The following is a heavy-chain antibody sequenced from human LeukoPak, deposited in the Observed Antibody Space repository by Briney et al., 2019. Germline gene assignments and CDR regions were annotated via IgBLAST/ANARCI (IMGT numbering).Heavy chain of an antibody. J-gene: IGHJ4*02. CDR2: LYSGGNT. V-gene: IGHV3-66*01. Sequence: PGGSLRLSCVVSGFTVSSNYMSWVRRAPGKGLEWVSVLYSGGNTNYADSVKGRFTISRDNSKNTLYPQMNSLRSEDTAVYYCARVRFLEWLSFDYWGRGTLVTVSS. D-gene: IGHD3-3*01. CDR1: GFTVSSNY. CDR3: ARVRFLEWLSFDY.